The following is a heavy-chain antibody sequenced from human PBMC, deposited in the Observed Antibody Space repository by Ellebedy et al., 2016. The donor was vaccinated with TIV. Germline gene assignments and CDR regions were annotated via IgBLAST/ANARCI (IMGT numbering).Heavy chain of an antibody. J-gene: IGHJ3*01. D-gene: IGHD3-16*01. Sequence: GESLKTSCAASGIPFSTYALNWVRQAPGKGLEWVSSVGGSGATTYYADSVKCRFTISRDNSINTLFLQVNSLRAEDTAMYYCSRRSRGAFDLWGQGTMITVS. V-gene: IGHV3-23*01. CDR3: SRRSRGAFDL. CDR1: GIPFSTYA. CDR2: VGGSGATT.